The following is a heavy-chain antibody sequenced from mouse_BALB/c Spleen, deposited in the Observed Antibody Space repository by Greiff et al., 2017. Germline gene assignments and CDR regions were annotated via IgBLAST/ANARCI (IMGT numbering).Heavy chain of an antibody. V-gene: IGHV1-9*01. D-gene: IGHD2-4*01. Sequence: VQLQQSGAELMKPGASVKISCKATGYTFSSYWIEWVKQRPGHGLEWIGEILPGSGSTNYNEKFKGKATFTADTSSNTAYMQLSSLTSEDSAVYYCARRGYYDYDGYYFDYWGQGTTLTVSS. CDR1: GYTFSSYW. CDR3: ARRGYYDYDGYYFDY. CDR2: ILPGSGST. J-gene: IGHJ2*01.